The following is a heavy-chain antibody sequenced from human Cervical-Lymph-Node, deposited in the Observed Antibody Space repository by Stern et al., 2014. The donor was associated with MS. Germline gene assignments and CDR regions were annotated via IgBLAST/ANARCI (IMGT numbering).Heavy chain of an antibody. J-gene: IGHJ4*02. CDR2: MYWSDDT. CDR1: GFSLSTSGVG. V-gene: IGHV2-5*01. Sequence: ESGPTLVKPTQTLTLTCTFSGFSLSTSGVGVGWIRQPPGKALEWLALMYWSDDTYYSPSLKNRLTITKDTSKNQVVLTLTNMDPVDTATYYCPRALYGDYFDYWGQGSLVTVSS. CDR3: PRALYGDYFDY. D-gene: IGHD4-17*01.